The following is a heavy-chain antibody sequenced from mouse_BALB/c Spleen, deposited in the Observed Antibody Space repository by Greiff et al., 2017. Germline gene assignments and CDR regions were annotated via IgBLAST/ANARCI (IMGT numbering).Heavy chain of an antibody. CDR2: INSNGGST. Sequence: EVKLMESGGGLVKPGGSLKLSCAASGFTFSSYGMSWVRQTPDKRLELVATINSNGGSTYYPDSVKGRFTISRDNAKNTLYLQMSSLKSEDTAMYYCARAFDGYYWGQGTTLTVSS. CDR1: GFTFSSYG. D-gene: IGHD2-3*01. CDR3: ARAFDGYY. V-gene: IGHV5-6-3*01. J-gene: IGHJ2*01.